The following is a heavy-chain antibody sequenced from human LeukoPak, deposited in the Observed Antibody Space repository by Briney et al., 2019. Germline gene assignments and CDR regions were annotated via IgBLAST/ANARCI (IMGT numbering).Heavy chain of an antibody. J-gene: IGHJ4*02. V-gene: IGHV1-69*04. D-gene: IGHD3-22*01. CDR1: GYTFTSYG. CDR3: ASTVESSGYYPTFDY. Sequence: SVKVSCKASGYTFTSYGISWVRQAPGQGLEWMGRIIPILGIANYAQKFQGRVTTTADKSTSTAYMELSSLRSEDTAVYYCASTVESSGYYPTFDYWGQGTLVTVSS. CDR2: IIPILGIA.